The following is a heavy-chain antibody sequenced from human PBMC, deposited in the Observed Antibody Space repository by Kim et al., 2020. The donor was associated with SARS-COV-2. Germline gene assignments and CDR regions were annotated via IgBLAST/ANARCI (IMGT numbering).Heavy chain of an antibody. V-gene: IGHV3-33*01. CDR3: ARDEATPAFEYSSSSQPLDY. Sequence: GGSLRLSCAASGFTFSSYGMHWVRQAPGKGLEWVAVIWYDGSNKYYADSVKGRFTISRDNSKNTLYLQMNSLRAEDTAVYYCARDEATPAFEYSSSSQPLDYWGQGTLVTVSS. CDR2: IWYDGSNK. CDR1: GFTFSSYG. D-gene: IGHD6-6*01. J-gene: IGHJ4*02.